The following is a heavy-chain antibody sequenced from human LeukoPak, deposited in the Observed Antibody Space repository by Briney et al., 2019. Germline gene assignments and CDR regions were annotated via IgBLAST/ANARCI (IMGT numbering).Heavy chain of an antibody. V-gene: IGHV4-31*03. CDR2: IHYSGST. CDR3: ATTCYHDSSGYYYAGAFDI. D-gene: IGHD3-22*01. Sequence: SQTLSLTCTVSGGSISSGGYYWSWIRQHPGKGLEWVGYIHYSGSTYYNPSLKSRVTISVDTSKNQFSLKLSSVTAADMAVYYCATTCYHDSSGYYYAGAFDIWGQGTMVTVSS. CDR1: GGSISSGGYY. J-gene: IGHJ3*02.